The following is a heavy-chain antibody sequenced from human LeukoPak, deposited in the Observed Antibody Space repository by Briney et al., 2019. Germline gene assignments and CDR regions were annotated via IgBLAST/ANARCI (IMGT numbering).Heavy chain of an antibody. CDR3: ARASLRYFDGLLVGYFDY. Sequence: SETLSLTCAVYGGSFSGYYWSWIRQPPGKGLEWIGEINHSGSTNYNPSLKSRVTISVDTSKNQFSLKLSSVTAADTAVYYCARASLRYFDGLLVGYFDYWGKGTLVTVSS. D-gene: IGHD3-9*01. J-gene: IGHJ4*02. V-gene: IGHV4-34*01. CDR2: INHSGST. CDR1: GGSFSGYY.